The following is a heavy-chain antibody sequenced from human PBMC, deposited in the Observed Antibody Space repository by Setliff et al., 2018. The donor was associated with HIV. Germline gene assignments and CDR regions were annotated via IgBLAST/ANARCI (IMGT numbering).Heavy chain of an antibody. D-gene: IGHD4-17*01. CDR3: SRGGRPTDEYVWFDP. CDR1: GFTFGDYA. V-gene: IGHV3-49*03. CDR2: IRSKTYGGTT. J-gene: IGHJ5*02. Sequence: SGGSLRLSCTASGFTFGDYAMSWFRQAPGKGLEWISFIRSKTYGGTTECAASVKGRFTISRDDSKSIAYLQMNSLKTEDTAVYYCSRGGRPTDEYVWFDPWGQGTLVTVSS.